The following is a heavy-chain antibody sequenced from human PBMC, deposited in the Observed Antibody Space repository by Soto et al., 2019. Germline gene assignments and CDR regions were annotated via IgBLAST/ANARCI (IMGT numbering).Heavy chain of an antibody. CDR2: INAANGDT. CDR3: VRRHVSATGIDWFDP. CDR1: GYTFTSYG. J-gene: IGHJ5*02. V-gene: IGHV1-3*01. Sequence: ASVKVSCKASGYTFTSYGIHWVRQAPGQRLEWMGWINAANGDTKYSPKFQGRVTIARDTSASTAYMELSSLRSEDTAVYYCVRRHVSATGIDWFDPWGQGTLVTVSS. D-gene: IGHD6-13*01.